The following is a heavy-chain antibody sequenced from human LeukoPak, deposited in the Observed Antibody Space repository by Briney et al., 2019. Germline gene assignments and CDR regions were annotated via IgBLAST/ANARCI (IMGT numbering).Heavy chain of an antibody. V-gene: IGHV3-23*01. CDR1: GFTFSSYA. CDR3: AKAPGVMPDYFDY. CDR2: ISGSGGST. D-gene: IGHD3-16*01. Sequence: PGGSLRLSCAASGFTFSSYAMSWVRQAPGKGLEWVSAISGSGGSTYYADSVKGRFTISRDNSKNTLYLQMNSLRAEDTAVYCCAKAPGVMPDYFDYWGQGTLVTVSS. J-gene: IGHJ4*02.